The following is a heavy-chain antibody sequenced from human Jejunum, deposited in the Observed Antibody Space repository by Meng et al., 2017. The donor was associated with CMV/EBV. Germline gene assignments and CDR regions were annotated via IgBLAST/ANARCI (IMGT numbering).Heavy chain of an antibody. J-gene: IGHJ4*02. Sequence: GWLVAAGGGLVKPGGSLRLSCAASGLTFSDQYMSWIRQAPGKGLELISYISSSGDYTNYADSVRGRFTVSRDNAKNSLYLQLNSLRAEDTALYYCTTVHYYAINYWGQGTLVTVSS. CDR1: GLTFSDQY. CDR3: TTVHYYAINY. CDR2: ISSSGDYT. V-gene: IGHV3-11*06. D-gene: IGHD1-26*01.